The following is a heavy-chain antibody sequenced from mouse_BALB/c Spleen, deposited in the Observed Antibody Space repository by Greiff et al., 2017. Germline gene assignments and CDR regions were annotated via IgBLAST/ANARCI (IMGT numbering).Heavy chain of an antibody. D-gene: IGHD2-10*01. CDR1: GFSLTGYG. Sequence: VQLQESGPGLVAPSQSLSITCTVSGFSLTGYGVNWVRQPPGKGLEWLGMIWGDGSTDYNSALKSRLSISKDNSKSQVFLKMNSLQTDDTAMYYCARAYYGNYAAMDYWGQETSVTVSS. J-gene: IGHJ4*01. CDR3: ARAYYGNYAAMDY. CDR2: IWGDGST. V-gene: IGHV2-6-7*01.